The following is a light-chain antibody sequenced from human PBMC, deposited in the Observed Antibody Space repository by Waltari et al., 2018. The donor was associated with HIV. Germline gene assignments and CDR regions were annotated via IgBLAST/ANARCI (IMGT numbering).Light chain of an antibody. V-gene: IGKV3-15*01. CDR2: GAS. CDR1: QSISSN. CDR3: QQFHNWPRT. Sequence: EILMTQSPATLSVSPGEAVTLSCRASQSISSNLAWYQQKPGQAPRLLIYGASTRAAGFPARFTGSGAGTEFTLTISNLQSEDFAIYYCQQFHNWPRTFGQGTKVEIK. J-gene: IGKJ1*01.